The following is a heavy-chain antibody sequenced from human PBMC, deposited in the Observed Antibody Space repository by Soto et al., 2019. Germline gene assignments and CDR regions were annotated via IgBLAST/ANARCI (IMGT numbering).Heavy chain of an antibody. V-gene: IGHV4-4*07. CDR1: GASIRSYY. Sequence: PSETLSLTCSVSGASIRSYYWHWIRQSAGEGLQWIGRVYARGATNYNPSLKSRVTISGDTSKNQFSLKLTSVTAADTAVYYCARSSGDDFFYYGMDVWGHGTTVTVSS. CDR3: ARSSGDDFFYYGMDV. D-gene: IGHD4-17*01. J-gene: IGHJ6*02. CDR2: VYARGAT.